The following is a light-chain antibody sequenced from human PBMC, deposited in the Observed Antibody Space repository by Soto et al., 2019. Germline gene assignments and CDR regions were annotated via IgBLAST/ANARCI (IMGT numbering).Light chain of an antibody. CDR1: QSISSW. Sequence: DIQMTQSPSTLSASVGDRFTITCRASQSISSWLAWYQQKPGTAPKVLIYHASNLQSGVPSRFSGSGSGTEFTLTISSLQPDDFATYYCQQYNTYLTFGQGTKVDIK. J-gene: IGKJ1*01. CDR3: QQYNTYLT. V-gene: IGKV1-5*01. CDR2: HAS.